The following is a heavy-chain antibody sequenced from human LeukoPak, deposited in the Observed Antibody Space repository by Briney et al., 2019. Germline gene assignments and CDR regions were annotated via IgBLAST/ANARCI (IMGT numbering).Heavy chain of an antibody. CDR2: IRYDGSNK. J-gene: IGHJ4*02. V-gene: IGHV3-30*02. CDR3: ATTSITIVGVVIGFDY. D-gene: IGHD3-3*01. Sequence: GGSLRLSCAASGFTFSSYGMHWVRQAPGKGLEWVAVIRYDGSNKYYADSVKGRFTISRDNSKNTLYLQMNSLRAEDTAVYYCATTSITIVGVVIGFDYWGQGTLVTVSS. CDR1: GFTFSSYG.